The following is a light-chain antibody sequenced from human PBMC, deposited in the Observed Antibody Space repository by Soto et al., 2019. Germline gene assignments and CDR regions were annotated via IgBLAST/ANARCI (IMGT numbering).Light chain of an antibody. J-gene: IGKJ1*01. CDR1: QSVSSN. Sequence: EIVMTQSPATLSVSPGERATLSCSASQSVSSNLAWYQQKPGQAPRLLIYGASTRAAGIPARFSGSGSGPAFTLTISSLQSEDFAVYYCQHYNNWPRTFGQGTKVEIK. CDR2: GAS. V-gene: IGKV3-15*01. CDR3: QHYNNWPRT.